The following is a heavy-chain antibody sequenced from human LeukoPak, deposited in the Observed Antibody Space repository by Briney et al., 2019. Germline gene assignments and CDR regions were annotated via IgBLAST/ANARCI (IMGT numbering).Heavy chain of an antibody. CDR1: GFTFSDYY. CDR2: ISGSDSVI. V-gene: IGHV3-11*04. Sequence: GGSLRHSSAASGFTFSDYYMSWIRQAPGKGPEWLSYISGSDSVIDSVVYYADSVKGRFTVSRDNAKNSLFLQMNSPRAEDTAVYYCARHDYGDSRFDYWGQATLVTVSS. J-gene: IGHJ4*02. D-gene: IGHD4-17*01. CDR3: ARHDYGDSRFDY.